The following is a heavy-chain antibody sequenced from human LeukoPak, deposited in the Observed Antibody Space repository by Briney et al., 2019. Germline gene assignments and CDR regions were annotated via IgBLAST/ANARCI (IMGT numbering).Heavy chain of an antibody. D-gene: IGHD6-19*01. CDR3: ARGDSGWYLGLGFDY. CDR2: IYSSGST. J-gene: IGHJ4*02. V-gene: IGHV4-38-2*02. Sequence: SETLSLTCTVSRYSISSGFYWGWIRQPPGKGLEWIGSIYSSGSTYYNPSLKSRVTISVDTSKNQVSLKLKSVTAADTAVYYCARGDSGWYLGLGFDYWGQGTLVTVSS. CDR1: RYSISSGFY.